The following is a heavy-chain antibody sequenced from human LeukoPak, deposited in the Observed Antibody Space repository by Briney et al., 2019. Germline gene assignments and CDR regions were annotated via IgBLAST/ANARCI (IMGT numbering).Heavy chain of an antibody. Sequence: ASVKVSCKASGYTFTSYGISWVRQAPGQGLEWMGWISAYNGNTNYAQKLQGRATMTTDTSTSTAYMELRSLRSDDTAVYYCARDDAEVGVDSYYYYGMDVWGQGTTVTVSS. CDR1: GYTFTSYG. J-gene: IGHJ6*02. CDR2: ISAYNGNT. V-gene: IGHV1-18*01. D-gene: IGHD1-26*01. CDR3: ARDDAEVGVDSYYYYGMDV.